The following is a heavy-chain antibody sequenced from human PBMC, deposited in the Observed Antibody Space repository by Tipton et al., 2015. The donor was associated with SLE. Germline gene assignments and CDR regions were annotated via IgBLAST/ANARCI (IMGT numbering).Heavy chain of an antibody. V-gene: IGHV3-33*01. CDR1: GFTFSSYG. CDR2: IWYDGSNK. D-gene: IGHD6-13*01. Sequence: SLRLSCAASGFTFSSYGMHWVRQAPGKGLEWVAVIWYDGSNKYYADSVKGRFTISRDNSKNTLYLQMNSLKTEDTAVYYCTTNLAAPVPRDYWGQGTLVIVSS. J-gene: IGHJ4*02. CDR3: TTNLAAPVPRDY.